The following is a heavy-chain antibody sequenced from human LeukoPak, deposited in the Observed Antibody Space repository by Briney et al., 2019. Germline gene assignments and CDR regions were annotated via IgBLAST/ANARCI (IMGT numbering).Heavy chain of an antibody. J-gene: IGHJ6*03. V-gene: IGHV3-23*01. Sequence: GGSLRLSCAASGFTFSNYAMSWVRQAPGKGLEWVSAISGSASSTYHADSVKGRFTISRDNSKNTLYLQMNSLRAEDTAVYYCAKVAYDFWSGYPYYYYYYMDVWGKGTTVTVSS. CDR3: AKVAYDFWSGYPYYYYYYMDV. CDR2: ISGSASST. D-gene: IGHD3-3*01. CDR1: GFTFSNYA.